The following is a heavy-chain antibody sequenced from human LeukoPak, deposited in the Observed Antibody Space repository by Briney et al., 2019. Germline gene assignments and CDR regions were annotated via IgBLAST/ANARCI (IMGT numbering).Heavy chain of an antibody. CDR1: GGSISSGSYY. Sequence: PSETLSLTCTVSGGSISSGSYYWSWIRQPAGKGLEWIGRIYTSGSTNYNPSLKSRVTISVDTSKNQFSLKLSSVTAADTAVYYCAREDGAGSSSWYVPYDYYYYMDVWGKGTTVTVSS. CDR3: AREDGAGSSSWYVPYDYYYYMDV. V-gene: IGHV4-61*02. D-gene: IGHD6-13*01. CDR2: IYTSGST. J-gene: IGHJ6*03.